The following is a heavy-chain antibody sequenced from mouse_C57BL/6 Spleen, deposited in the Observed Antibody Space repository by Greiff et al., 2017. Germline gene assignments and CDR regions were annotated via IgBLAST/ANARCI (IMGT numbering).Heavy chain of an antibody. Sequence: QVQLKQSGAELVKPGASVKLSCKASGYTFTEYPIHWVKQRSGQGLEWIGWFYPGSGSIKYNEKFKDKATLTADKSSSTVYMELSRLTCEDSAVYLCARHEDGNVLLRLDDWGQGTTLTVSS. CDR2: FYPGSGSI. V-gene: IGHV1-62-2*01. CDR3: ARHEDGNVLLRLDD. CDR1: GYTFTEYP. J-gene: IGHJ2*01. D-gene: IGHD1-1*01.